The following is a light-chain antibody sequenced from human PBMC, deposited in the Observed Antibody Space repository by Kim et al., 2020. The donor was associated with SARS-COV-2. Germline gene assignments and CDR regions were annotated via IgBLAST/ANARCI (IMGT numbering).Light chain of an antibody. J-gene: IGLJ3*02. CDR1: SSNIGSNY. CDR2: RNN. CDR3: AAWDDSLSGPPWV. V-gene: IGLV1-47*01. Sequence: VTMSCSGSSSNIGSNYVYWYRQLPGTAPKLLIYRNNQRPSGVPDRFSGSKSGTSASLAISGLRSEDEADYYCAAWDDSLSGPPWVFGGGTQLTVL.